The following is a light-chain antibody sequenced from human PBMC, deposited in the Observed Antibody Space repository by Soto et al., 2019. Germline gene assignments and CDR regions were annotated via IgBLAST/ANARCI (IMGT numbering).Light chain of an antibody. J-gene: IGKJ3*01. CDR3: QQLNSYPLT. CDR2: AAS. Sequence: DIQLTQSPSFLSASVGARVTITCRASQGISSYLAWYQQKPGKAPKLLIYAASTFQSGVPSRFSGSGSGTEFTLTISSLQPEDFATYYCQQLNSYPLTFGPGTKVDIK. V-gene: IGKV1-9*01. CDR1: QGISSY.